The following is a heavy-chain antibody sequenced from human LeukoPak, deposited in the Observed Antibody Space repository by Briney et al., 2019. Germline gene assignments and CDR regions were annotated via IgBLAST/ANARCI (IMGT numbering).Heavy chain of an antibody. CDR2: IYSGGST. Sequence: GGSLRLSCAASGFTVSSNYMSWVRQAPGKGLEWVSLIYSGGSTYYADSVKGRFTISRDNSKNTLYLQMNSLRDEDTAVYYCARGSHIQSSRYYFDCWGQGTLVTVSS. D-gene: IGHD4-11*01. CDR1: GFTVSSNY. V-gene: IGHV3-53*01. J-gene: IGHJ4*02. CDR3: ARGSHIQSSRYYFDC.